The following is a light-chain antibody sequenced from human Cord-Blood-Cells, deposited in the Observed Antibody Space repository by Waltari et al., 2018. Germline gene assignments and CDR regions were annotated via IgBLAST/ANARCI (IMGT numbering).Light chain of an antibody. CDR1: VLAKKY. CDR2: KDS. V-gene: IGLV3-27*01. Sequence: SYGLTQQSSVSVSPGQTARITCSGDVLAKKYARWFQQEPGQAPVLVIYKDSERPSGIPELFSGSSSGTTVTWTISGAQVEDGADYYCYAAADNNRVFGGGTKLTVL. CDR3: YAAADNNRV. J-gene: IGLJ3*02.